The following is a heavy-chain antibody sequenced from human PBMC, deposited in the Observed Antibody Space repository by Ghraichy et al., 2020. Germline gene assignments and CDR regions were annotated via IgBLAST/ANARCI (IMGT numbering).Heavy chain of an antibody. V-gene: IGHV3-23*01. CDR3: AKDLRMGGWNYGDYVGENY. D-gene: IGHD4-17*01. CDR2: ISGSGGST. J-gene: IGHJ4*02. CDR1: GFTFSSYA. Sequence: GGSLRLSCAASGFTFSSYAMSWVRQAPGKGLEWVSAISGSGGSTYYADSVKGRFTISRDNSKNTLYLQMNSLRAEDTAVYYCAKDLRMGGWNYGDYVGENYWGQGTLVTVSS.